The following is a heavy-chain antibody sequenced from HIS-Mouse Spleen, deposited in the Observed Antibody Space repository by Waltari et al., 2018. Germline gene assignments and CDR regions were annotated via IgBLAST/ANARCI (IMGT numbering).Heavy chain of an antibody. CDR3: AREIQYSSSWYDWYFDL. J-gene: IGHJ2*01. V-gene: IGHV4-39*07. CDR1: VGSISSSSYY. CDR2: IYYSGST. Sequence: QLQLQESGPGLVKPSETLSLTCTVSVGSISSSSYYWVWIRQSPGKGLEWIGSIYYSGSTYYNPSLKSRVTISVDTSKNQFSLKLSSVTAADTAVYYCAREIQYSSSWYDWYFDLWGRGTLVTVSS. D-gene: IGHD6-13*01.